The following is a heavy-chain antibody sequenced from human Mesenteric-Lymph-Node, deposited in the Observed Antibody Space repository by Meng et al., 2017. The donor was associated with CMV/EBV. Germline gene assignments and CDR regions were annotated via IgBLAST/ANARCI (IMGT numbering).Heavy chain of an antibody. J-gene: IGHJ5*02. D-gene: IGHD3-10*01. V-gene: IGHV1-2*02. Sequence: ASVKVSCKASGYTFTGYYMHWVRQAPGQGLEWMGWINPNSGGTNYAQKFQGRVTMTRDTSISTAYMELSSLRSEDTAVYYCAYSRYGSGSEFDPWGQGTLVTVSS. CDR2: INPNSGGT. CDR3: AYSRYGSGSEFDP. CDR1: GYTFTGYY.